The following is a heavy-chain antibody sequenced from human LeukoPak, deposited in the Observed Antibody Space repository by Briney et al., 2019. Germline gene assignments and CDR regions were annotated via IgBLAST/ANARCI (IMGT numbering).Heavy chain of an antibody. Sequence: ASVKVSCKASGYTFTSYYMHWVRQAPGQGLEWMGIINPSGGSTSYAQKFQGRVTMTRNTSISTAYMELSSLRSEDTAVYYCARDYYGSGSPNYYYYGMDVWGQGTTVTVSS. D-gene: IGHD3-10*01. CDR2: INPSGGST. CDR1: GYTFTSYY. V-gene: IGHV1-46*01. J-gene: IGHJ6*02. CDR3: ARDYYGSGSPNYYYYGMDV.